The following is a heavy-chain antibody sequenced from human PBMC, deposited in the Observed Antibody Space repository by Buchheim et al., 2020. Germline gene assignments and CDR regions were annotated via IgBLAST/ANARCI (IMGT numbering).Heavy chain of an antibody. V-gene: IGHV3-30*03. J-gene: IGHJ6*02. CDR1: GFTFSSYG. CDR3: ARDAGGSDYYYGLDV. D-gene: IGHD1-26*01. Sequence: QVQLVESGGGVVQPGRSLRLSCAASGFTFSSYGMHWVRQAPGKGLEWVAVISYDGSNKYYADSVKGRFTISRDNSKNTLYLQMNSLRAEDTAVYYCARDAGGSDYYYGLDVWGQGTT. CDR2: ISYDGSNK.